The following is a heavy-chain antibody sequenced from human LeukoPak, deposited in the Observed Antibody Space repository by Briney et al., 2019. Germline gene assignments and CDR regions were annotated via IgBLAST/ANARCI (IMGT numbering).Heavy chain of an antibody. V-gene: IGHV3-73*01. CDR3: TTGYVVTSDAFDI. Sequence: GGSLRLSCAASGFTFSGSAMHWVRQASGKGLEWVGRIRSKANSYATAYAASVKGRFTISRDDSKNTAYLQMNSLKTEDTAVYYCTTGYVVTSDAFDIWGQGTTVTVSS. CDR2: IRSKANSYAT. J-gene: IGHJ3*02. CDR1: GFTFSGSA. D-gene: IGHD5-12*01.